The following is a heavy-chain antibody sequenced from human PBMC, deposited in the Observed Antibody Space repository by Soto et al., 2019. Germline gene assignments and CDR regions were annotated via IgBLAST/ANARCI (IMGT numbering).Heavy chain of an antibody. CDR3: ATWSAFGVAGLLDY. CDR2: ISGSGGST. Sequence: EVQLLESGGGLVQPGGSLRLSCAASGFTFSSYAMSWVRQAPGKGLEWVSAISGSGGSTFYADSVRGRFTISRDNPKNTLYLQMNSLRADDTAVYYCATWSAFGVAGLLDYWGQGTLVTVSS. D-gene: IGHD6-19*01. CDR1: GFTFSSYA. J-gene: IGHJ4*02. V-gene: IGHV3-23*01.